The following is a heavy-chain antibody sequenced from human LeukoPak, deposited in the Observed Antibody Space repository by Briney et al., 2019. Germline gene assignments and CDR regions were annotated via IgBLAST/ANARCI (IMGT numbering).Heavy chain of an antibody. J-gene: IGHJ4*02. V-gene: IGHV3-21*04. Sequence: KPGGSLRLSCAASGFTFSSYSMNWVRQAPGKGLEWVSSISSSSSYIYYADSVKGRFTISRDNAKNSLYLQMNSLRAEDTAVFYCAKANYYDSSGYFDYWGQGTLVTVSS. D-gene: IGHD3-22*01. CDR3: AKANYYDSSGYFDY. CDR1: GFTFSSYS. CDR2: ISSSSSYI.